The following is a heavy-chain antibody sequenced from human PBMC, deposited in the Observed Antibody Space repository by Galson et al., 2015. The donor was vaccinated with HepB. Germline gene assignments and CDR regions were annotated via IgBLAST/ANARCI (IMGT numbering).Heavy chain of an antibody. V-gene: IGHV6-1*01. J-gene: IGHJ4*02. CDR2: TYYKSEWNT. Sequence: CAISGDSVSSTRAAWNWIRQSPSRGLEWLGRTYYKSEWNTDYAPSVDSRIIINADTSKNQFSLRLNSVTPEDTAVYYCARDHRWSFDYWGQGTLVTVSS. CDR1: GDSVSSTRAA. CDR3: ARDHRWSFDY. D-gene: IGHD4-23*01.